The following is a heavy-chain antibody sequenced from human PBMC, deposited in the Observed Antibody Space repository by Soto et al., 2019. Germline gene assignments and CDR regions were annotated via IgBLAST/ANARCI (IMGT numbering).Heavy chain of an antibody. CDR2: MNPNSGNT. CDR3: ARGYRHRRYCSSTSCYENWFDP. J-gene: IGHJ5*02. D-gene: IGHD2-2*01. Sequence: ASVKVSCKASGYTFISYDINWVRQATGQGLEWMGWMNPNSGNTGYAQKFQGRVTMTRNTSISTAYMELSSLRSEDTAVYYCARGYRHRRYCSSTSCYENWFDPWGQGTLVTVSS. CDR1: GYTFISYD. V-gene: IGHV1-8*01.